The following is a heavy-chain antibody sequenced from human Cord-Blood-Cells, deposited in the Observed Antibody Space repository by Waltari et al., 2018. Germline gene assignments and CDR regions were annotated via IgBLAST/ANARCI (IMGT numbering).Heavy chain of an antibody. V-gene: IGHV1-69*01. J-gene: IGHJ4*02. CDR2: IIPIFGTA. D-gene: IGHD4-17*01. CDR1: GGTFSSYA. Sequence: QVQLVQSGAEVKKPGSSVKVSCKASGGTFSSYAISWVRQAPGQGLEWMGGIIPIFGTANCEQKFQGRVTITADESTSTAYMELSSLRSEDTAVYYCARGPDSMTTVTNFDYWGQGTLVTVSS. CDR3: ARGPDSMTTVTNFDY.